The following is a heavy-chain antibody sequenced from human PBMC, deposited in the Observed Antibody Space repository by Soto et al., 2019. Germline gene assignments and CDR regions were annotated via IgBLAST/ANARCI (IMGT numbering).Heavy chain of an antibody. CDR2: ISYDGSNK. V-gene: IGHV3-30*18. D-gene: IGHD2-2*01. J-gene: IGHJ5*02. CDR1: GFTFRSYG. Sequence: GGALRLPCAASGFTFRSYGMHWVRQAPGKGLEWVAVISYDGSNKYYADSVKGRFTISRDNSKNTLYLQMNSLRAEDTAVYYCAKGDIVVVPAAMGPWGQGTLVTLSS. CDR3: AKGDIVVVPAAMGP.